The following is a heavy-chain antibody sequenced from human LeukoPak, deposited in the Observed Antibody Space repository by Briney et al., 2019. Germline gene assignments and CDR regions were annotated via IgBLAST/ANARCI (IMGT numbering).Heavy chain of an antibody. Sequence: GGSLRLSCAASGFTFSRYWMTWVRQAPGKGLEWVADIMKDGSIEDYADSAEGRFTISRDNAKNLLFLQMNSLRAEDTAVYYCVRNLDYHALDSWGQGTPVTVSS. V-gene: IGHV3-7*01. D-gene: IGHD3/OR15-3a*01. CDR3: VRNLDYHALDS. J-gene: IGHJ4*02. CDR1: GFTFSRYW. CDR2: IMKDGSIE.